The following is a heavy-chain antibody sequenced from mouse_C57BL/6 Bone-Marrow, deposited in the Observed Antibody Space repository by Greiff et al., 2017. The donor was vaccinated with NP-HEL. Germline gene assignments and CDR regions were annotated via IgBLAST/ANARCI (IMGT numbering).Heavy chain of an antibody. V-gene: IGHV1-4*01. D-gene: IGHD4-1*01. Sequence: VQLQQSGAELARPGASVKMSCKASGYTFTSYTMHWVKQRPGQGLEWIGYINPSSGYTKYNQTFKDKATFTADKSSSTAYMQLSSLTSEDSAVYYCARPNWAWFAYWGQGTLVTVSA. CDR2: INPSSGYT. CDR3: ARPNWAWFAY. CDR1: GYTFTSYT. J-gene: IGHJ3*01.